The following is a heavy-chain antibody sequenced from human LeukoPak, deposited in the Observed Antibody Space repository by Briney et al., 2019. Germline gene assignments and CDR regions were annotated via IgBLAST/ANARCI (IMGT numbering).Heavy chain of an antibody. V-gene: IGHV1-69*13. CDR2: IIPIFGTA. Sequence: ASVKVSCKASGGTFSSYAISWVRQAPGQGLEWMGGIIPIFGTANYAQKFQGRVTITADESTSTAYMELSSLRSEDTAVYYCARGEMATIRGRFDYWGQGTLVTVSS. CDR3: ARGEMATIRGRFDY. D-gene: IGHD5-24*01. J-gene: IGHJ4*02. CDR1: GGTFSSYA.